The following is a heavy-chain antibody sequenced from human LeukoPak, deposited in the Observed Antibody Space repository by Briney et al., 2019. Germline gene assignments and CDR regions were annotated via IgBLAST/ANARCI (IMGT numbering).Heavy chain of an antibody. CDR1: GFTVSSNY. D-gene: IGHD3-16*01. V-gene: IGHV3-66*01. CDR2: IYSGGST. J-gene: IGHJ4*02. CDR3: ARDVAITFGGVIGYFDY. Sequence: GGSLRLFCAASGFTVSSNYMSWVRQAPGKGREGVSVIYSGGSTYYADSVKGRFTISRDNSKITLYLQMNSLRAEDTAVYYCARDVAITFGGVIGYFDYWGQGTLVTVSS.